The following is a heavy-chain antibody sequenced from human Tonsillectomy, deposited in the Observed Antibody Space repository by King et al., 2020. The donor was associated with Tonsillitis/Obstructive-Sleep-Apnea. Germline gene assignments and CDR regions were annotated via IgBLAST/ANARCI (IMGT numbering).Heavy chain of an antibody. J-gene: IGHJ6*04. CDR3: ARDLGTTGTYYYYYGMDV. Sequence: QLVQSGAEVKKPGASVKVSCKASGYTFTSYGITWVRQAPGQGLEWMGWISAYNGNTNYAQKLQGRVTMTTDTSTSTAYMELRSLRSDDTAVYYCARDLGTTGTYYYYYGMDVWGKGTTVTVSS. V-gene: IGHV1-18*01. CDR1: GYTFTSYG. CDR2: ISAYNGNT. D-gene: IGHD1-1*01.